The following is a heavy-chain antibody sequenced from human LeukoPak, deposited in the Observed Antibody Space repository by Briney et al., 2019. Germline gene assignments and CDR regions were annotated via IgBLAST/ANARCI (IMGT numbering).Heavy chain of an antibody. D-gene: IGHD2-15*01. CDR2: ISYDGSNK. V-gene: IGHV3-30*18. CDR1: GFTFSSYG. Sequence: PGGSLGLPCAASGFTFSSYGMHWVRQAPGKGLEWVAVISYDGSNKYYADSVKGRFTISRDNSKNTLYLQMNSLRAEDTAVYYCAKDAVVADSYYFDYWGQGTLVTVSS. CDR3: AKDAVVADSYYFDY. J-gene: IGHJ4*02.